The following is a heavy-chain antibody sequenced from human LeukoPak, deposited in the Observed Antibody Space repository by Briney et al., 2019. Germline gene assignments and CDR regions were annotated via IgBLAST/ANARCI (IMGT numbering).Heavy chain of an antibody. CDR2: ICPGESDT. V-gene: IGHV5-51*01. CDR3: ARQTRDGSGSRGYFFDF. Sequence: GESLKISCKGSGYIFTHNWLGWVRQMPGKGLEWMGIICPGESDTRYSPSFEGQVTISVDKSSSTAYLQWSSLKASDTAMYYCARQTRDGSGSRGYFFDFWGQGTLVTVSS. J-gene: IGHJ4*02. CDR1: GYIFTHNW. D-gene: IGHD3-10*01.